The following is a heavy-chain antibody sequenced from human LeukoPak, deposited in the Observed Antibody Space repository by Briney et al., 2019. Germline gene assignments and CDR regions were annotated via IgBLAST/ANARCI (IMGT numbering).Heavy chain of an antibody. CDR2: ISGSGGST. CDR3: AKDLEYYDFWSGYTDVY. CDR1: GFTFSSYA. Sequence: GGSLRLSCAASGFTFSSYAMSWVRQSPGKGLEWVSAISGSGGSTYYADSVKGRFTISRDNSKNTLYLQMNRLRAEDTAVYYCAKDLEYYDFWSGYTDVYWGQGTLVTVSS. V-gene: IGHV3-23*01. D-gene: IGHD3-3*01. J-gene: IGHJ4*02.